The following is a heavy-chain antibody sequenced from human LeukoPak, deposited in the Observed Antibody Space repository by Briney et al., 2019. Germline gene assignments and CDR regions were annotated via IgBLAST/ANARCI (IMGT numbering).Heavy chain of an antibody. J-gene: IGHJ4*02. CDR1: GGSISSHF. Sequence: SETLSLTCTVSGGSISSHFWSWIRQPPGKGLEWIGYIHHTGITNYNPSLKSRVTISVDTAKNQFSLKLSSVTAADTAIYYCARYFCPNGLCSHFDYWGQGTLVTVSS. D-gene: IGHD2-8*01. CDR3: ARYFCPNGLCSHFDY. CDR2: IHHTGIT. V-gene: IGHV4-59*11.